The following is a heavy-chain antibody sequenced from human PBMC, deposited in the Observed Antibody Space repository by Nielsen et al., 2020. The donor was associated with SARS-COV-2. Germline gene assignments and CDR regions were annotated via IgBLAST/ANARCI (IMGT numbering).Heavy chain of an antibody. CDR2: ITLSGAYM. CDR1: GFRFTSYT. J-gene: IGHJ2*01. CDR3: ARDQDGGAATSNWYFDL. Sequence: GESLKISCAASGFRFTSYTMNWVRQAPGKGLEWVASITLSGAYMYYTDSVRGRFTVSRDNADNSLHLQMNSLTDEDTAFYYCARDQDGGAATSNWYFDLWGRGTLVSVSS. D-gene: IGHD6-25*01. V-gene: IGHV3-21*01.